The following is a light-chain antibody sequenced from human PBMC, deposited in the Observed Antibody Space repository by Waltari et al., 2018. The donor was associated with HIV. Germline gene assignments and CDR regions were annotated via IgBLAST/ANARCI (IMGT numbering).Light chain of an antibody. CDR3: SSYTTSSTWV. V-gene: IGLV2-14*01. Sequence: QSALTQPASVSGSPGQSLTISCTGTSSSIGGYKYVTWYQQQPGKAPKLMIAEVSNRPSGVSNRFSGSKSGNTASLTISGLQAEDEADYYCSSYTTSSTWVFGGGTKLTVL. CDR1: SSSIGGYKY. J-gene: IGLJ3*02. CDR2: EVS.